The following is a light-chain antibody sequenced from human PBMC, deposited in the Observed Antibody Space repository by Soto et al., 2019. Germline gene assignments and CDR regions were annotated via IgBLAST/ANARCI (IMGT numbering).Light chain of an antibody. V-gene: IGKV1-5*03. J-gene: IGKJ2*01. CDR1: QSISNS. Sequence: DIQMTQSPSTLSASVGDRVTITCRASQSISNSLAWYRQKPGKAPKLLIYKASSLESGVPSRFSGRGSGTEFTLTISSLQPDDFATYYCKHYNDYSHYTFGNGTKLEIK. CDR2: KAS. CDR3: KHYNDYSHYT.